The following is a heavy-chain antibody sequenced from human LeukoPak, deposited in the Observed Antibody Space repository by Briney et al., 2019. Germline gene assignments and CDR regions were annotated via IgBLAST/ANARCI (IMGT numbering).Heavy chain of an antibody. CDR2: INPNSGGT. Sequence: GASVKVSCKASGYTFTGYYMHWVRQAPGQGLEWMGRINPNSGGTNYAQKFQGRVTMTRDTSISTAYMELSRLRSDDTAVYYCARDKTYYDSSGYYFDYWGQGTLVTVSS. CDR1: GYTFTGYY. D-gene: IGHD3-22*01. CDR3: ARDKTYYDSSGYYFDY. J-gene: IGHJ4*02. V-gene: IGHV1-2*06.